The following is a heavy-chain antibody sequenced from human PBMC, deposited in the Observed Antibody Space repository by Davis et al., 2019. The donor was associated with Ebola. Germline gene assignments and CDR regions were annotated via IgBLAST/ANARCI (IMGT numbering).Heavy chain of an antibody. D-gene: IGHD2-8*01. CDR1: GFTFSSYA. Sequence: PGGSLRLSCAASGFTFSSYAMHWVRQAPGKGLEWVAVISYDGSNKYYADSVKGRFTISRDNSKNTLYLQMNSLRAEDTAVYYCARDQMVYATSPYNYYGMDVWGQGTTVTVSS. CDR3: ARDQMVYATSPYNYYGMDV. V-gene: IGHV3-30-3*01. CDR2: ISYDGSNK. J-gene: IGHJ6*02.